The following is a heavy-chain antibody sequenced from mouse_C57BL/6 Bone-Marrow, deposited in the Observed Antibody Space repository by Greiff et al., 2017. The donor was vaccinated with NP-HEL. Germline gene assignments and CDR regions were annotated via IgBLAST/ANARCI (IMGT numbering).Heavy chain of an antibody. V-gene: IGHV1-76*01. CDR2: IYPGSGNT. Sequence: VQLQESGAELVRPGASVKLSCKASGYTFTDYYINWVKQRPGQGLEWIARIYPGSGNTYYNEKFKGKATLTAEKSSSTAYMQLSSLTSEDSAVYFCARWNYGSSYGGAYYFDDWGQGTTLAVSS. CDR3: ARWNYGSSYGGAYYFDD. J-gene: IGHJ2*01. D-gene: IGHD1-1*01. CDR1: GYTFTDYY.